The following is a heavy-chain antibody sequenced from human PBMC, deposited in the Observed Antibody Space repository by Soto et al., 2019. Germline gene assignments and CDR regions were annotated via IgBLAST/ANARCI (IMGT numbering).Heavy chain of an antibody. CDR2: ISLCGSDT. J-gene: IGHJ4*02. CDR3: VRGYTGYGNFDY. D-gene: IGHD3-9*01. V-gene: IGHV3-74*01. Sequence: EVQLVESGGGLVQAGGSLRLSCEASGLTFSSSWMHWVRQAPGKGLVWVSRISLCGSDTYYADSVKGRFTISRDNDRNTLYLQMNSLRAEDTAVYFCVRGYTGYGNFDYWGQGTLVTVSS. CDR1: GLTFSSSW.